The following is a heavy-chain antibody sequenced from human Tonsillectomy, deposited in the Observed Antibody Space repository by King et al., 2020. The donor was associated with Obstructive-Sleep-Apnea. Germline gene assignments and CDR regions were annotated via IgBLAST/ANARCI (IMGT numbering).Heavy chain of an antibody. Sequence: VQLVQSGAEVKKPGASVKVSCKASGYSFTGYYIHWVRQAPGEGLECVGWINPNSGGANYAQKFQGRVTMTRDTSISTAYMELSRLRSYDTAVYYCAKTFKAGYCSGGSCSPKDVWGQGTTVTVSS. D-gene: IGHD2-15*01. CDR3: AKTFKAGYCSGGSCSPKDV. CDR2: INPNSGGA. V-gene: IGHV1-2*02. CDR1: GYSFTGYY. J-gene: IGHJ6*02.